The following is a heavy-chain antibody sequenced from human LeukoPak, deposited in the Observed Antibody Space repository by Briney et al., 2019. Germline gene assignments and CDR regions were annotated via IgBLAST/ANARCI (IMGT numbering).Heavy chain of an antibody. CDR3: AKVWRNDDINFDY. CDR2: ISDSGSGT. V-gene: IGHV3-23*01. Sequence: GGSLRLSCAASGFTFSDYAMTWVRQAPGKGLEWVSGISDSGSGTYYADSVKGRFTISRDNSKNTLYLQMSSLRAEDTAVYFCAKVWRNDDINFDYWGQGILVTVSS. CDR1: GFTFSDYA. J-gene: IGHJ4*02. D-gene: IGHD3-9*01.